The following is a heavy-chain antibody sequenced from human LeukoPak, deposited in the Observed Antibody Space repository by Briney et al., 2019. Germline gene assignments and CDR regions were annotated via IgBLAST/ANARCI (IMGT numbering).Heavy chain of an antibody. CDR2: ISAYNGNT. CDR3: ARYDILTGYYYGMDV. Sequence: ASVKVSCKASGYTFTSYGISWVRQAPGQGLEWMGWISAYNGNTNYAQKLQGRVTMTTDTSTSTAYMGLRSLRSDDTAVYYCARYDILTGYYYGMDVWGQGTTVTVSS. D-gene: IGHD3-9*01. J-gene: IGHJ6*02. CDR1: GYTFTSYG. V-gene: IGHV1-18*01.